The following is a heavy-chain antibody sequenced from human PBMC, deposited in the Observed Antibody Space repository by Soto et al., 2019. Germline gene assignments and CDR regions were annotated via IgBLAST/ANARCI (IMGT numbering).Heavy chain of an antibody. J-gene: IGHJ4*02. CDR1: GGSVSSGSYY. Sequence: QVQLQESGPGLVKPSETLSLTCTVSGGSVSSGSYYWSWLRQPPGKVLEWIGYIYYSGSTNYNPFLKSRVNISVDTSKSQFSLKLSSVTAADTAVYYCARVGGYYDSSGWIGDYWGQGTLVTVSS. CDR2: IYYSGST. D-gene: IGHD3-22*01. CDR3: ARVGGYYDSSGWIGDY. V-gene: IGHV4-61*01.